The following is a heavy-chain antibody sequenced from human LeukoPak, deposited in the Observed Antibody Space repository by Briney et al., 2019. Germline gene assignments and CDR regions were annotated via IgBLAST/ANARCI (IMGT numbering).Heavy chain of an antibody. CDR3: ASHISTLTFDP. J-gene: IGHJ5*02. CDR1: GFTFSSYD. D-gene: IGHD2-21*01. CDR2: IGTAGDT. Sequence: GGSLRLSCAASGFTFSSYDMHWVRQATGKGLEWVSAIGTAGDTYYPGSVKGRFTISRDNAKNTLYLQMNSLRAEDTAVYYCASHISTLTFDPWGQGTLVTVSS. V-gene: IGHV3-13*01.